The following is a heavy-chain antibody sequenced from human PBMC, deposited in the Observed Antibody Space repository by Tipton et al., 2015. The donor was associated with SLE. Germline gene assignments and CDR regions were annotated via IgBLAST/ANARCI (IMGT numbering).Heavy chain of an antibody. Sequence: QSGAEVKKPGASVKVSCKASGYTFTSYGISWVRQAPGQGLEWMGWINPNSGGTNYAQKFQGRVTMTRDTSISTAYMELSRLRSDDPAVYYCARDGEEWLVYYYYYYGMDVWGQGTTVTVSS. CDR2: INPNSGGT. V-gene: IGHV1-2*02. J-gene: IGHJ6*02. CDR3: ARDGEEWLVYYYYYYGMDV. CDR1: GYTFTSYG. D-gene: IGHD6-19*01.